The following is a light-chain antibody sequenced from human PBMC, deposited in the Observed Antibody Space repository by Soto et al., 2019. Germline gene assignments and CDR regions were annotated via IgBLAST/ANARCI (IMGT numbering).Light chain of an antibody. J-gene: IGLJ1*01. CDR1: SSDVGAYNY. CDR2: EVS. CDR3: SSLTPRLTYV. V-gene: IGLV2-14*01. Sequence: QSVLTQPASGSGSPGQSVAISCTGTSSDVGAYNYLSWYQQHPGKAPKLLLSEVSNRPSGVSDRFSGSKSGNTASLTISGLQAEDEADYYCSSLTPRLTYVFGTGTQVTVL.